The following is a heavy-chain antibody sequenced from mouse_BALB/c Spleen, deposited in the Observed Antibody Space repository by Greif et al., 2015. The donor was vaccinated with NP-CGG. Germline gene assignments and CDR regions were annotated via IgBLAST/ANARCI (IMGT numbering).Heavy chain of an antibody. CDR2: ILPGSGST. CDR1: GYTFSSYW. CDR3: ASNYDSRNYFDY. J-gene: IGHJ2*01. V-gene: IGHV1-9*01. D-gene: IGHD1-1*01. Sequence: QVQLQQPGAELMKPGASVKISCKATGYTFSSYWIEWVKQRPGHGLEWIGEILPGSGSTNYNEKFKGKATFTADTSSNTAYKQLSSLTSEDSAVYYCASNYDSRNYFDYWGQGTTLTVSS.